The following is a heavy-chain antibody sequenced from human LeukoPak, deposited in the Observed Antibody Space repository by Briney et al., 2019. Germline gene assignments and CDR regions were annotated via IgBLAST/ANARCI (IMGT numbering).Heavy chain of an antibody. CDR2: IKSDGSST. J-gene: IGHJ4*02. CDR1: GFIFSSYW. V-gene: IGHV3-74*01. Sequence: RPGGSLRLSCAASGFIFSSYWTHWVRQAPGKGLVWVSRIKSDGSSTDYADSVKGRFTTSRDNAQNTLYLHMNSLRVEDTAVYYCARDRDWLPLDYWGQGTLVTVSS. CDR3: ARDRDWLPLDY. D-gene: IGHD3/OR15-3a*01.